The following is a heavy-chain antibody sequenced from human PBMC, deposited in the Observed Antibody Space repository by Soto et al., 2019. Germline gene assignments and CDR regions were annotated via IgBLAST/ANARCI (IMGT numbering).Heavy chain of an antibody. D-gene: IGHD6-19*01. CDR2: ISGSGGST. CDR1: GFTFSSYA. J-gene: IGHJ3*02. V-gene: IGHV3-23*01. CDR3: AKDKSIAVAEGDLFDI. Sequence: PGGSLRLSCAASGFTFSSYAMTWVRQAPGKGLEWVSSISGSGGSTYYADSVRGRFTISRDNSKNTLYLQMNSLRAEDTAVYYCAKDKSIAVAEGDLFDIWGQGTLVTVSS.